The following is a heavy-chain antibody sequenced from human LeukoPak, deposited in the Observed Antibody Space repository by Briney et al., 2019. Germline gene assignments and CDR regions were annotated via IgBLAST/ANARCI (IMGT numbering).Heavy chain of an antibody. Sequence: GGSLTLSCGASGFTFSTAWMNWVRQAPGKGLVWVSRISGDGSSTSYADSVKGRFTISRDNAKNTLYLQMNSLRAEDTAVYYCARVPRYCSSTSCYKWGQGTLVTVSS. J-gene: IGHJ4*02. CDR2: ISGDGSST. CDR1: GFTFSTAW. D-gene: IGHD2-2*02. CDR3: ARVPRYCSSTSCYK. V-gene: IGHV3-74*01.